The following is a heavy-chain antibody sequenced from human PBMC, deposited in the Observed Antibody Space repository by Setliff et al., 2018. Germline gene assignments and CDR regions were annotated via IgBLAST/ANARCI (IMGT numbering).Heavy chain of an antibody. CDR2: IYYSGST. V-gene: IGHV4-39*07. D-gene: IGHD6-13*01. CDR3: ARDGLSWLNGLDP. J-gene: IGHJ5*02. Sequence: PSETLSLTCTVSGGSVSDSTYYWGWVRQPPGKGLEWIGSIYYSGSTYYNPSLRSRVTISVDKSKNQFSLSLTSVTAADTAVYYCARDGLSWLNGLDPWGQGTPVTAPQ. CDR1: GGSVSDSTYY.